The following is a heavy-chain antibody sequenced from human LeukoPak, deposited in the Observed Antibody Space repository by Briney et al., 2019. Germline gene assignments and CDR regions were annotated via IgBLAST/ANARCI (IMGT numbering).Heavy chain of an antibody. CDR3: ARDPHYDFWSGYTHSFDY. V-gene: IGHV1-2*02. CDR1: VYTFTDYY. D-gene: IGHD3-3*01. Sequence: GASVTVSFKSSVYTFTDYYMHWVRQARGQGGEGMGWINPNSGGTDYAQKFQGRVTITRDTSISTAYMELSRLRSDDTAVYYCARDPHYDFWSGYTHSFDYWGQGTLVTVSS. J-gene: IGHJ4*02. CDR2: INPNSGGT.